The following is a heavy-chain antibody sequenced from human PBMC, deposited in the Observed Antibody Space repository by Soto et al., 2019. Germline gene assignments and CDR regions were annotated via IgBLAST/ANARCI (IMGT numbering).Heavy chain of an antibody. CDR3: ARVPGGYCSGGSCYWFDP. CDR1: GGSVSSGSYY. CDR2: IYYGGST. D-gene: IGHD2-15*01. Sequence: PSETLSLTCTVSGGSVSSGSYYWSWIRQPPGKGLEWIGYIYYGGSTNYNPSLKSRVTISVDTSKNQFSLKLSSVTAADTAVYYCARVPGGYCSGGSCYWFDPWGQGTLVTVSS. J-gene: IGHJ5*02. V-gene: IGHV4-61*01.